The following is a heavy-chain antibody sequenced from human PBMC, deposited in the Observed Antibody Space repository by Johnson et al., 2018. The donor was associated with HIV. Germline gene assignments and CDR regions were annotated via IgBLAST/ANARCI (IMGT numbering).Heavy chain of an antibody. Sequence: VQLVESGGGLVQPGGSLRLSCAASGFTFSSYWMHWVRQAPGKGLVWVSRINSDGSSTSYADSVKGRFTISRDNAKNTLYLQMNSLRVEDTAIYYCAGRSSAWYEDPFDIWGQGTMVTVSS. CDR1: GFTFSSYW. CDR3: AGRSSAWYEDPFDI. D-gene: IGHD6-19*01. J-gene: IGHJ3*02. V-gene: IGHV3-74*02. CDR2: INSDGSST.